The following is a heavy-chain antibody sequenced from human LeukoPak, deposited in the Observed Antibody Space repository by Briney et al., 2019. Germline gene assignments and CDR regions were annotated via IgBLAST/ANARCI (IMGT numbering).Heavy chain of an antibody. CDR3: ARGRVVVVPAAMSHLDGMDV. D-gene: IGHD2-2*01. J-gene: IGHJ6*02. V-gene: IGHV3-21*01. CDR1: GFTFSSYS. CDR2: ISSSSSYI. Sequence: GGSLRLSCAASGFTFSSYSMNWVRQAPGKGLEWVSSISSSSSYIYYADSVKGRFTISRDNAKNSLYLQMNSLRAEDTAVYYCARGRVVVVPAAMSHLDGMDVWGQGTTVTVSS.